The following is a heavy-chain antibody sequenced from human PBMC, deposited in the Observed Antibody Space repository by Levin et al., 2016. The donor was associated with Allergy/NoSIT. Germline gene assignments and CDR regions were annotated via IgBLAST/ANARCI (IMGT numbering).Heavy chain of an antibody. D-gene: IGHD6-19*01. CDR1: GGSISSYY. V-gene: IGHV4-59*13. CDR2: IYYSGST. J-gene: IGHJ5*02. Sequence: SETLSLTCTVSGGSISSYYWSWIRQPPGKGLEWIGYIYYSGSTNYNPSLKSRVTISVDTSKNQFSLKLSSVTAADTAVYYCARDAYSSGWYGGYNWFDPWGQGTLVTVSS. CDR3: ARDAYSSGWYGGYNWFDP.